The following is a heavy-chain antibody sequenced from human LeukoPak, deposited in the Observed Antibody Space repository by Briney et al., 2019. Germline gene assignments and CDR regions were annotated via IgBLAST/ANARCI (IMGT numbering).Heavy chain of an antibody. CDR3: ARDLRPGWYYGMDV. D-gene: IGHD2-15*01. J-gene: IGHJ6*02. CDR1: GGTFSSYA. Sequence: SVNVSCKASGGTFSSYAISWVRQAPGQGLEWMGGIIPIFGTANYAQKFQGRVTITADESTSTAYTELSSLRSEDTAVYYCARDLRPGWYYGMDVWGQGTTVTVSS. CDR2: IIPIFGTA. V-gene: IGHV1-69*13.